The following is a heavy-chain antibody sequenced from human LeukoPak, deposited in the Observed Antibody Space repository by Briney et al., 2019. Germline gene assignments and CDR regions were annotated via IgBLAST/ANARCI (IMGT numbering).Heavy chain of an antibody. Sequence: SETLSLTCTVSGGSISSYYWSWFRQPPGKGLEWIGYIYYSGSTNYNPSLKSRVTISVDTSKNQFSLKLSSVTAADTAVYYCARLISSSWYPYFDYWGQGTLVTVSS. CDR2: IYYSGST. CDR1: GGSISSYY. J-gene: IGHJ4*02. CDR3: ARLISSSWYPYFDY. D-gene: IGHD6-13*01. V-gene: IGHV4-59*01.